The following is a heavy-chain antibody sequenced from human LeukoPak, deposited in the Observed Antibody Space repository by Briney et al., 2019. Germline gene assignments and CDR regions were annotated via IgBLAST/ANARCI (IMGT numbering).Heavy chain of an antibody. CDR2: IRSKTYGGTG. CDR1: GFTFGDYA. CDR3: TRSESGTYKGGFDF. D-gene: IGHD1-26*01. Sequence: SGGSLRLSCTASGFTFGDYAMNWFRQAPGKGLEWVGFIRSKTYGGTGEYAASVKGRFTISRDDFKSIAHLQMNSLKTEDTAVYYCTRSESGTYKGGFDFWGQGTLVTVSS. J-gene: IGHJ4*02. V-gene: IGHV3-49*03.